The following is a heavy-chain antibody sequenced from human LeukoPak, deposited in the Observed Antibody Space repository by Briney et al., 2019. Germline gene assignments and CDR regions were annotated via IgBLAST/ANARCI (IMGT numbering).Heavy chain of an antibody. D-gene: IGHD5-18*01. Sequence: PGGSLRLSCTASGFTLSSFGMHWVRQAPGKGLEWVAVISDDESNRYYADSVKGRFTISRDNSKNTLYLQMNGLRAEDTAVYYCAKDADTATIIYWYFDLWGRGTLVTVSS. CDR2: ISDDESNR. V-gene: IGHV3-30*18. J-gene: IGHJ2*01. CDR1: GFTLSSFG. CDR3: AKDADTATIIYWYFDL.